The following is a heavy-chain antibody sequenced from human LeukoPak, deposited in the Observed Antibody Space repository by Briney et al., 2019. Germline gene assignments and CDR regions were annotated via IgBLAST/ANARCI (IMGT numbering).Heavy chain of an antibody. CDR1: SVSISTGSYY. J-gene: IGHJ4*02. Sequence: TSETLSLTCTVSSVSISTGSYYWGWIRQPPGKGLEWIGSMYYSGSTYYNPSLKSRVTISVDTPKNQFSLKLSSATAADTAVYFCARRAINSVMFDYWGQGTLVTVSS. CDR3: ARRAINSVMFDY. D-gene: IGHD3-16*01. V-gene: IGHV4-39*01. CDR2: MYYSGST.